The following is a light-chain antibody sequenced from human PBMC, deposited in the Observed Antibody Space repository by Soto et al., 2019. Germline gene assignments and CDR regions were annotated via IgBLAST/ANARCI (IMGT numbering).Light chain of an antibody. CDR2: DVT. CDR1: RSDVGGYNY. J-gene: IGLJ2*01. Sequence: QSALTQPASVSGSPGQSITISCTGTRSDVGGYNYVSWYQQHPGKAPKLMIYDVTNRPSGASNRFSGSKSGNTASLTISGLQAEDEADYYCSSYTSSSTLVVFGGGTQLTV. CDR3: SSYTSSSTLVV. V-gene: IGLV2-14*01.